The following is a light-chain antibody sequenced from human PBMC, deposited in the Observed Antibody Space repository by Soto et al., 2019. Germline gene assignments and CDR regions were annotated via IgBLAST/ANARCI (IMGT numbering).Light chain of an antibody. J-gene: IGKJ1*01. V-gene: IGKV1-5*01. Sequence: DIPMTQSPSTLSAFVDDRVTITCRASQSISIWLSWYQQKPGKAPKLLIYDASSLESGVPSRFSGRGFGTEFTLTISSLQPDDFTTYYCPQYNNYLWTFGQGSMV. CDR3: PQYNNYLWT. CDR1: QSISIW. CDR2: DAS.